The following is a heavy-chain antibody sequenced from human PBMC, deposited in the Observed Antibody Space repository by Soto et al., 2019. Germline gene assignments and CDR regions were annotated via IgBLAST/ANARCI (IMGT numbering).Heavy chain of an antibody. J-gene: IGHJ4*02. Sequence: ASVKVSCKASGGTFSSYAISWVRQAPGQGLEWMGGIIPIFGTANYAQKFQGRVTITADKSTSTAYMELSSLRSEDTAVYYCARDKYYYDSSGYYDYWGQGTLVTVSS. CDR2: IIPIFGTA. CDR1: GGTFSSYA. D-gene: IGHD3-22*01. V-gene: IGHV1-69*06. CDR3: ARDKYYYDSSGYYDY.